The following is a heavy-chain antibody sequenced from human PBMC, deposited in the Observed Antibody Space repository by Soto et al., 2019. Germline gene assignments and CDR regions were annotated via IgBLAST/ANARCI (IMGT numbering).Heavy chain of an antibody. CDR2: INPNSGGT. CDR3: ASPDSWQLDHGEAFDY. Sequence: ASVKVSCKASGYTFTGYYMHWVRQAPGQGLEWMGWINPNSGGTNYAQKFQGRVTMTRDTSISTAYMELSRLRSDDTAVYYCASPDSWQLDHGEAFDYWGQGTLVTVSS. D-gene: IGHD6-6*01. CDR1: GYTFTGYY. V-gene: IGHV1-2*02. J-gene: IGHJ4*02.